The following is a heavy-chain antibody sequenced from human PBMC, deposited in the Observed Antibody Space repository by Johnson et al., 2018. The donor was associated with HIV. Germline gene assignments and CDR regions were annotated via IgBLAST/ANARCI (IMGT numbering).Heavy chain of an antibody. CDR1: GFTFSSYG. CDR3: ARGGIIHDAFDM. J-gene: IGHJ3*02. Sequence: QMMLVESGGGVVQPGGSLRLSCAASGFTFSSYGMHWVRQAPGKGLEWVAFIRYDGSNKYFADSVKGRFTISRDNSKNTLYLQMSSLRAEDTAVYYCARGGIIHDAFDMWGQATMVTVSS. D-gene: IGHD1-1*01. V-gene: IGHV3-30*02. CDR2: IRYDGSNK.